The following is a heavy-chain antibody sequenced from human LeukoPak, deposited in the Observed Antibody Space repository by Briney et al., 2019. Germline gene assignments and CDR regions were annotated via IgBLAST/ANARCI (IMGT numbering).Heavy chain of an antibody. CDR3: ARGSGYDILTGYYRGYYYYYYMDV. CDR1: GYTFTSYD. Sequence: VASVKVSCKASGYTFTSYDINWVRQATGQGLEWMGWMNPNSGNTGYAQKFQGRVTITRNTSISTAYMELSSLRSEDTAVCYCARGSGYDILTGYYRGYYYYYYMDVWGKGTTVTVSS. J-gene: IGHJ6*03. D-gene: IGHD3-9*01. CDR2: MNPNSGNT. V-gene: IGHV1-8*03.